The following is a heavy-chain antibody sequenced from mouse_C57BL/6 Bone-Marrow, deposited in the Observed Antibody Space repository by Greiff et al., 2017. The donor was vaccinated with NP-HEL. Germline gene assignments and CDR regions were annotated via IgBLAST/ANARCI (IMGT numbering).Heavy chain of an antibody. Sequence: QVQLQQPGAELVRPGTSVKLSCKASGYTFTSSWMHWVKQRPGQGLEWIGVIDPSDSYTNYNQKFKGKATLTVDTSSSTAYMQLSSLTSEDSAVYYCARGGSNYGAYWGQGTLVTVSA. V-gene: IGHV1-59*01. CDR3: ARGGSNYGAY. CDR2: IDPSDSYT. CDR1: GYTFTSSW. D-gene: IGHD2-5*01. J-gene: IGHJ3*01.